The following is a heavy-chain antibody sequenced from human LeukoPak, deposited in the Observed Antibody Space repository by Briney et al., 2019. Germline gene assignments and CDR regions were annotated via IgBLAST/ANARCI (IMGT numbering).Heavy chain of an antibody. CDR1: GFTFSSYE. CDR2: ISSSGTTT. Sequence: GGSLRLSCVASGFTFSSYEMNWVRQAPGKGLEWVSYISSSGTTTFYADSVKGRFTISRDNAKNSLYLQMNSLRVEDTAVYYCARDVTTIEKMAEDYWGQGTLVTVSS. V-gene: IGHV3-48*03. D-gene: IGHD5-12*01. J-gene: IGHJ4*02. CDR3: ARDVTTIEKMAEDY.